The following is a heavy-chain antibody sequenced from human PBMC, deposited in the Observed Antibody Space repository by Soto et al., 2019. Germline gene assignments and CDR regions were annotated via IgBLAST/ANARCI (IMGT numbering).Heavy chain of an antibody. CDR1: GYRFTRYW. CDR3: ARRSPTEETYYDGMDV. CDR2: IYPGDSDA. D-gene: IGHD7-27*01. V-gene: IGHV5-51*01. J-gene: IGHJ6*02. Sequence: PGESLKISCKGSGYRFTRYWIGWVRQTPGKGLEWMGIIYPGDSDARYSPSFQGQVTISADKSISTAYLQWSSLKASDTAMYYCARRSPTEETYYDGMDVWGQGTTVTVSS.